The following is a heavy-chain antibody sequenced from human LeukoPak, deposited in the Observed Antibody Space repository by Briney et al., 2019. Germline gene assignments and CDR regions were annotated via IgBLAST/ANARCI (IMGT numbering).Heavy chain of an antibody. Sequence: GGSLRLSCAGSGFTFGSYWMHWVRHAPGKGLVWVSRIDGYGSDTSYADFVKGRFTISRDNARNTVYLQVNSLRAEDTAVYYCARDRQDYDYVWGSYPLDYWGQGTLVTVSS. J-gene: IGHJ4*02. CDR1: GFTFGSYW. D-gene: IGHD3-16*02. CDR3: ARDRQDYDYVWGSYPLDY. CDR2: IDGYGSDT. V-gene: IGHV3-74*01.